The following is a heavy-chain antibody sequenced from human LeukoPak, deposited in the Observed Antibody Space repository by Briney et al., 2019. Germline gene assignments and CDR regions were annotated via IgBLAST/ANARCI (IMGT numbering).Heavy chain of an antibody. CDR1: GFNFNNYA. V-gene: IGHV3-23*01. J-gene: IGHJ4*02. CDR2: ISPSAVST. D-gene: IGHD1-26*01. CDR3: SRVPYTGSYFAEF. Sequence: GGSLRLSCAASGFNFNNYAMTWVRQAPGKGLEWVSSISPSAVSTFYADSVQGRFTISKDYSKNTLYLQMSSLRAGDTAVYFLSRVPYTGSYFAEFWGQGSQVTVSS.